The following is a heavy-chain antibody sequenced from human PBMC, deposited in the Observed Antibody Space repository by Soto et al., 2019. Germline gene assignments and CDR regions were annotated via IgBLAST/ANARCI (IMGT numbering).Heavy chain of an antibody. CDR1: GYSFTSYW. CDR3: ARPFDSSGRFDS. Sequence: ESLKISCKGSGYSFTSYWIGWVRQMPEKGLEWMGIIYPGDSDTRYSPSFRGQVTISADKSISTAYLQWSSLKASDTALYFCARPFDSSGRFDSWGQGTLVTVSS. V-gene: IGHV5-51*01. J-gene: IGHJ5*01. CDR2: IYPGDSDT. D-gene: IGHD6-19*01.